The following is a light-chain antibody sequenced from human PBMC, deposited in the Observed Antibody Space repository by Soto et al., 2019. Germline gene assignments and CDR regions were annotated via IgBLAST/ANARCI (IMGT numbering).Light chain of an antibody. V-gene: IGKV1-39*01. CDR1: QSISSY. J-gene: IGKJ2*01. CDR3: QQSYRTPDT. Sequence: DIKMTQSKSSLYASVGDRCTITCRASQSISSYLNWYQKKPGKAPKLLIYAAYSLQSGVPSRFSGSGSGKDFTLTISSLQPEDFATYYCQQSYRTPDTFGQGTKLEIK. CDR2: AAY.